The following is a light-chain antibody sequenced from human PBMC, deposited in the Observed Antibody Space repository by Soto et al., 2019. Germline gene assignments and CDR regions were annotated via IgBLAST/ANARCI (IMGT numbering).Light chain of an antibody. J-gene: IGKJ2*01. CDR1: ETVTGKY. CDR2: AAS. V-gene: IGKV3-20*01. CDR3: QHYNSYPFT. Sequence: EIVLTQSPGTLSLSPGDRATLSCRASETVTGKYLAWYQQKAGQAPRLLIFAASNRATGIPDRFSGSGSGTDFTLTISSLQPDDFATYYCQHYNSYPFTFGQGTELEIK.